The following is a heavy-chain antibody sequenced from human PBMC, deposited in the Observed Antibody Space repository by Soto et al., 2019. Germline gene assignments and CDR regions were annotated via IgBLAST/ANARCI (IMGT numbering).Heavy chain of an antibody. V-gene: IGHV5-51*01. CDR2: IYPGDSDT. D-gene: IGHD2-15*01. CDR1: GYSFTSYW. CDR3: ARYCSGGSCYSQNWFDP. J-gene: IGHJ5*02. Sequence: GESLKISCKGSGYSFTSYWIGWVRQMSGKGLEWMGIIYPGDSDTRYSPSFQGQVTISADKSISTAYLQWSSLKASDTAMYYCARYCSGGSCYSQNWFDPWGQGTLVTVSS.